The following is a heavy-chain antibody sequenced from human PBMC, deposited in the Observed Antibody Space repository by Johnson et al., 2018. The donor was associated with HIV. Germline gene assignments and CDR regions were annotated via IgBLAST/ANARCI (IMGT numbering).Heavy chain of an antibody. CDR1: GFTFSTSG. J-gene: IGHJ3*02. D-gene: IGHD4-17*01. Sequence: QVQLVESGGGVVQPGRSLRLSCAASGFTFSTSGMHWVRQAPGKGMEWVAVISYDGSNKYYVDSVKGRFTISRDNSKNTLYVQMNSLRAEDTAVYYCAKWGWEATVTNDAFDIWGQGTMVTVSS. V-gene: IGHV3-30*18. CDR2: ISYDGSNK. CDR3: AKWGWEATVTNDAFDI.